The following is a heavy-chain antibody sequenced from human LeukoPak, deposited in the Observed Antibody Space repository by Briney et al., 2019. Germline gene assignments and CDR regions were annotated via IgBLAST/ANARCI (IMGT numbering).Heavy chain of an antibody. Sequence: PGGSLRLSCAASGFTFSNYGMLWLRQAPGKGLEWVAFIRYDGSNKSYADSVKGRFTISRDNSKNTLYLQMNSLRAEDTAVYYCAKEKGQWEREYYYYMDVWGKGTTVTISS. CDR2: IRYDGSNK. D-gene: IGHD1-26*01. CDR3: AKEKGQWEREYYYYMDV. J-gene: IGHJ6*03. V-gene: IGHV3-30*02. CDR1: GFTFSNYG.